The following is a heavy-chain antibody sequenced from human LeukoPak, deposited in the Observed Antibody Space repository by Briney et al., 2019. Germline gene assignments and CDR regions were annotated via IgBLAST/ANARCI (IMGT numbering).Heavy chain of an antibody. D-gene: IGHD3-10*01. CDR2: IIPILGTA. CDR1: GGTFSSYA. Sequence: ASVKVSCKASGGTFSSYAISWVRQAPGQGLEWMGGIIPILGTANYAQKFQGRVTITTDESTSTAYMELSSLRSEDTAVYYCARALNYIDYWGQGTLVTVSS. V-gene: IGHV1-69*05. CDR3: ARALNYIDY. J-gene: IGHJ4*02.